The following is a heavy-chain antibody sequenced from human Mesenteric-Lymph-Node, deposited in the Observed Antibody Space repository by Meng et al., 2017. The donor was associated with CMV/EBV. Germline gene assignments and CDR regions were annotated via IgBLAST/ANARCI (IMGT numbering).Heavy chain of an antibody. CDR2: INHSGST. V-gene: IGHV4-34*01. CDR3: ARGSSYDILTGYFDY. D-gene: IGHD3-9*01. Sequence: QGQLRRGGAGLLKPSETLSVTCAVYGRSFSGYYWNWIRQSPEKGLEWIGEINHSGSTTYNPSFTSRIIISVDTSTNQISLNMSSVTAADTAVYYCARGSSYDILTGYFDYWGQGALVTVSS. CDR1: GRSFSGYY. J-gene: IGHJ4*02.